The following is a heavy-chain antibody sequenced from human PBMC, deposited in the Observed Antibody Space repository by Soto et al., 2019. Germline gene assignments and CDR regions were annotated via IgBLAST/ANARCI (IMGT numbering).Heavy chain of an antibody. V-gene: IGHV1-18*01. Sequence: QVQLVQSGAEVKKPGASVKVSCKASGYSFSSYAITWVRQAPGQGLEWMGWISAHNGKTNYPQKLQGRVTMTTDTSTSAAYMELRALRSDGTAVYYWARVDTAMVTASYWGQGTLVTVSS. D-gene: IGHD5-18*01. CDR2: ISAHNGKT. J-gene: IGHJ4*02. CDR1: GYSFSSYA. CDR3: ARVDTAMVTASY.